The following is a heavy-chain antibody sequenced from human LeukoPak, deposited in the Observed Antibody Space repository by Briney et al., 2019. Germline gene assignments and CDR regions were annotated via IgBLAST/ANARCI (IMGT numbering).Heavy chain of an antibody. V-gene: IGHV3-7*01. Sequence: PGGSLRLSCVASGFTFSSYWLSWVRQAPGKGLEWVANIKQDGSDKYYVDSVKGRFTISRDTAKNSLYLQMNSLRAEDTAVYYCARSYNWNYFDYWGQGTLVTVSS. CDR3: ARSYNWNYFDY. CDR2: IKQDGSDK. CDR1: GFTFSSYW. J-gene: IGHJ4*02. D-gene: IGHD1-20*01.